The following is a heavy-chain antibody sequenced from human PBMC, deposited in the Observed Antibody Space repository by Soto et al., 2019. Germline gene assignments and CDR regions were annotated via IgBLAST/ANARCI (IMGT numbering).Heavy chain of an antibody. J-gene: IGHJ4*02. V-gene: IGHV4-39*01. Sequence: PSETLSLTCTVSGGSISSSSYYWGWIRQPPGKGLEWIGSIYYSGSTYYNPSLKSRVTISVDTSKNQFSLKLSSVTAADTAVYYCASRTITGFDYSGQGTLVTVSS. CDR1: GGSISSSSYY. D-gene: IGHD5-12*01. CDR2: IYYSGST. CDR3: ASRTITGFDY.